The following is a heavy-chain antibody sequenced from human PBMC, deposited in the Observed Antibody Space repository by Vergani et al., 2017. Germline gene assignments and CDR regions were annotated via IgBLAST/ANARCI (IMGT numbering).Heavy chain of an antibody. CDR1: GFPLSNARMG. Sequence: QVTLKESGPVLVKPTETPTTIRTVFGFPLSNARMGLSSTRQTPGKALEWLAHICSNDEKSYSTSLKSRLTISKDTSKSQVVLTMTNMDPVDTATYYCARKKYSSGWYVGWFDPWGQGTLVTVSS. J-gene: IGHJ5*02. CDR3: ARKKYSSGWYVGWFDP. D-gene: IGHD6-19*01. V-gene: IGHV2-26*01. CDR2: ICSNDEK.